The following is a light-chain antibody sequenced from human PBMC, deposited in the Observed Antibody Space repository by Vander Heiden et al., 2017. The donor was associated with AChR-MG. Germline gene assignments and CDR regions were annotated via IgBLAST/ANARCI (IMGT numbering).Light chain of an antibody. Sequence: EIVMPPSPATLSVSPGASATLSCRASQSVSSNLAWYQQKPRQAPTLLIYGAATRATGIPARMSGSGSATEFTLTISSLQSEDYAVYYCQQYNNWLPYTFGQGTKLEIK. CDR2: GAA. CDR1: QSVSSN. V-gene: IGKV3-15*01. J-gene: IGKJ2*01. CDR3: QQYNNWLPYT.